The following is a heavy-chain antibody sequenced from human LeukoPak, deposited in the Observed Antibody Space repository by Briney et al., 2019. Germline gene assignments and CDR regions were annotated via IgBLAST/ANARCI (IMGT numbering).Heavy chain of an antibody. CDR1: GYTFTSYD. Sequence: ASVKVSCKASGYTFTSYDINWVRQATGQGLEWMGWMNPNSGNTGYAQKFQGWVTMTRDTSISTAYMELSRLRSDDTAVYYCARGEVVAAFDYWGQGTLVTVSS. D-gene: IGHD2-15*01. CDR3: ARGEVVAAFDY. V-gene: IGHV1-8*01. CDR2: MNPNSGNT. J-gene: IGHJ4*02.